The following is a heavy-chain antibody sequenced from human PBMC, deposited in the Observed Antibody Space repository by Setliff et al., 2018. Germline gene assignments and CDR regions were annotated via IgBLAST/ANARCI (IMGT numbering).Heavy chain of an antibody. Sequence: SGPTLVNPTQTLTLTCTFSGFSLSTSGMCVSLIRQPPGKALEWLARSDWDDDTYYSTSLKTRLTISKDTSKNQVVLTMTNMDPVDTATYYCAHRRGDYYDSSGYYYDYWGQGTLVTVSS. J-gene: IGHJ4*02. CDR2: SDWDDDT. D-gene: IGHD3-22*01. CDR1: GFSLSTSGMC. CDR3: AHRRGDYYDSSGYYYDY. V-gene: IGHV2-70*12.